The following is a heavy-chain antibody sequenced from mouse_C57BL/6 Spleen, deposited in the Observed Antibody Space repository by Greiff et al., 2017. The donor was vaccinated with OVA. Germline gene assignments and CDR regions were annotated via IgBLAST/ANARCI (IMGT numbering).Heavy chain of an antibody. V-gene: IGHV1-64*01. Sequence: QVQLKQPGAELVKPGASVKLSCKASGYTFTSYWMHWVKQRPGQGLEWIGMIHPNSGSTNYNEKFKSKATLTVDKSSSTAYMQLSSLTSEDSAVYYCARGHDYDYAMDYWGQGTSVTVSS. CDR3: ARGHDYDYAMDY. D-gene: IGHD2-4*01. J-gene: IGHJ4*01. CDR1: GYTFTSYW. CDR2: IHPNSGST.